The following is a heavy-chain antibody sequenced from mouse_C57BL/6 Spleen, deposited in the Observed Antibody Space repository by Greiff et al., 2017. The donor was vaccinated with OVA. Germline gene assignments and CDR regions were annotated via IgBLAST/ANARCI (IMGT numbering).Heavy chain of an antibody. D-gene: IGHD4-1*01. CDR3: ARGDWDPYFDY. CDR1: GYAFSSSW. J-gene: IGHJ2*01. V-gene: IGHV1-82*01. Sequence: QVQLQQSGPELVKPGASVKISCKASGYAFSSSWMNWVKQRPGKGLEWIGRIYPGDGDTNYNGKFKGKATLTADKSSSTAYMQLSSLTSEDSAVYFCARGDWDPYFDYWGQGTTLTVSS. CDR2: IYPGDGDT.